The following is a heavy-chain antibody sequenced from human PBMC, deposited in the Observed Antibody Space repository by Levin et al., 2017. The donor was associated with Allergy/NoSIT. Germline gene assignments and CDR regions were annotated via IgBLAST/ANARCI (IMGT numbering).Heavy chain of an antibody. CDR3: ARHQGPLSRVAPLGY. CDR1: GYTFTSYW. V-gene: IGHV5-51*01. J-gene: IGHJ4*02. D-gene: IGHD5/OR15-5a*01. CDR2: IYPGDSDT. Sequence: ASVKVSCKGSGYTFTSYWIAWVRQMPGKGLEWMGIIYPGDSDTRYSPSFQGQVTMSADKSISTAYLQWSGLKASDTAMYYCARHQGPLSRVAPLGYWGQGTLVTVSS.